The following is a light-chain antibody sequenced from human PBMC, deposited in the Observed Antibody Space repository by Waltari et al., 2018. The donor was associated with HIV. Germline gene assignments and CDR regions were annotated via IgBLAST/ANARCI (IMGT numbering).Light chain of an antibody. V-gene: IGLV2-14*03. CDR1: SSDVGGYTY. J-gene: IGLJ3*02. CDR2: DVS. CDR3: SSYTSSSTRV. Sequence: HSALTQPASVSGSPAQSITISCTGTSSDVGGYTYVSWYQRHPGKAPTLIIYDVSNRPSGVSNRFSGSKSGNRASLTISGLQAEDEADYYCSSYTSSSTRVFGGGTTVTVL.